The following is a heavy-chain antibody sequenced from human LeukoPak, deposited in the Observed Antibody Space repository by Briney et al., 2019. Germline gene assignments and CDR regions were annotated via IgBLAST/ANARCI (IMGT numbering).Heavy chain of an antibody. CDR1: GGTFSSYA. Sequence: ASVKVSCKASGGTFSSYAISWVRQAPGQGLEWMGGIIPIFGTANHAQKFQGRVTITADESTSTAYMELSSLRSEDTAVYYCARAAVMTTVTTSFGHWGQGTLVTVSS. CDR2: IIPIFGTA. CDR3: ARAAVMTTVTTSFGH. J-gene: IGHJ1*01. V-gene: IGHV1-69*13. D-gene: IGHD4-17*01.